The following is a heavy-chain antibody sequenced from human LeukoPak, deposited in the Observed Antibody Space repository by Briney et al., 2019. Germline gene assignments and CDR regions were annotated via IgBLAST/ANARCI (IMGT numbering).Heavy chain of an antibody. CDR3: ARLGYCTNGVCYGYYYGMDV. CDR1: GGSFSGYY. CDR2: INHSGST. D-gene: IGHD2-8*01. J-gene: IGHJ6*02. Sequence: SETLSLTCAVYGGSFSGYYWSWIRQPPGKGLEWIGEINHSGSTNYNPSLKSRVTISVDTSKNQFSLKLSSVTAADTAVYYCARLGYCTNGVCYGYYYGMDVWGQGTTVTVPS. V-gene: IGHV4-34*01.